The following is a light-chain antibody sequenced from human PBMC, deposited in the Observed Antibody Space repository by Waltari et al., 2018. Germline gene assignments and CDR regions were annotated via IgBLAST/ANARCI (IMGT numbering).Light chain of an antibody. J-gene: IGKJ1*01. CDR3: QQNYAFPRT. Sequence: VIWVTQSPSLLTASTGETVTITCRTSQDVTNYFAWYQQKPGKAPELLIYTATFLQTGVPSRFSGSGSGTDFTLTISSLQSEDFATYCCQQNYAFPRTFGQGTKVEVK. CDR1: QDVTNY. V-gene: IGKV1D-8*01. CDR2: TAT.